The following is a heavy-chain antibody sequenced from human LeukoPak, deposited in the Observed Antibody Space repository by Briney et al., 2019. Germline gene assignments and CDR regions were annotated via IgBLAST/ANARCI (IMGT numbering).Heavy chain of an antibody. CDR2: TYYRSKWYN. V-gene: IGHV6-1*01. J-gene: IGHJ6*03. CDR1: GDSVSSNSAA. CDR3: ARDRIQLWSPGRYYYMDV. D-gene: IGHD5-18*01. Sequence: SQTLSLTCAISGDSVSSNSAAWNWIRQSPSRGLEWLGRTYYRSKWYNDYAVSVKSRITINPDTSKNQLSLQLNSVTPEDTAVYYCARDRIQLWSPGRYYYMDVWGKGTTVTVSS.